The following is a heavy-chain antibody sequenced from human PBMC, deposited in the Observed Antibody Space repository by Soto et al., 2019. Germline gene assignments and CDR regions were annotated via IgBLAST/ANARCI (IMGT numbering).Heavy chain of an antibody. CDR1: GFTFSSYA. V-gene: IGHV3-30-3*01. D-gene: IGHD2-8*01. CDR3: ARAPDIVLIRAYYYYGMDV. CDR2: ISYDGSNK. J-gene: IGHJ6*02. Sequence: GGSLRLSCAASGFTFSSYAMHWVRQAPGKGLEWVAVISYDGSNKYYADSVKGRFTISRDNSKNTLYVQMNSLRPEDTAVYYCARAPDIVLIRAYYYYGMDVWGQGTTVTVSS.